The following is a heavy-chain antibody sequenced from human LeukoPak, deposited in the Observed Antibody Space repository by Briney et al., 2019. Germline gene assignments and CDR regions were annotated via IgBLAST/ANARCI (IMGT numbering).Heavy chain of an antibody. D-gene: IGHD2-15*01. V-gene: IGHV3-33*01. Sequence: GGSLRLSCAASGFTFSSYGMRWVRQAPGKGLEWVSAICCDGTVKNYADSVKGRFTISRDNSKNTLDQEMNSLRAEDTAVYYCARVKDCSGGSCLNNYFDYWGQGTLLTVSS. J-gene: IGHJ4*02. CDR1: GFTFSSYG. CDR3: ARVKDCSGGSCLNNYFDY. CDR2: ICCDGTVK.